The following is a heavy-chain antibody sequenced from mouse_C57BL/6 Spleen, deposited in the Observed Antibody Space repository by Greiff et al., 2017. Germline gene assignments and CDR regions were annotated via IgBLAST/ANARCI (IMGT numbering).Heavy chain of an antibody. CDR2: IDPSDSYT. V-gene: IGHV1-69*01. CDR1: GYTFTSYW. CDR3: ARLDGYYLYYFDY. D-gene: IGHD2-3*01. Sequence: VKLQQPGAELVMPGASVKLSCKASGYTFTSYWMHWVKQRPGQGLEWIGEIDPSDSYTNYNQKFKGKSTLTVDKSSSTAYMQLSSLTSEDSAVYFCARLDGYYLYYFDYWGQGTTLTVSS. J-gene: IGHJ2*01.